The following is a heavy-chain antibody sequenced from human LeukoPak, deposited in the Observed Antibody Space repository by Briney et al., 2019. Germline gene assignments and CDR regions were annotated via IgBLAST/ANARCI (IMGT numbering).Heavy chain of an antibody. Sequence: SETLSLTCAVYGGSFSGYYWSWIRQPPGKGLEWIGEIDHSGSTNYNPSLKSRVTISVDTSKNQFSLKLSSVTAADTAVYYCARYIAVATRAVDYWGQGTLVTVSS. CDR2: IDHSGST. V-gene: IGHV4-34*01. CDR3: ARYIAVATRAVDY. CDR1: GGSFSGYY. J-gene: IGHJ4*02. D-gene: IGHD6-19*01.